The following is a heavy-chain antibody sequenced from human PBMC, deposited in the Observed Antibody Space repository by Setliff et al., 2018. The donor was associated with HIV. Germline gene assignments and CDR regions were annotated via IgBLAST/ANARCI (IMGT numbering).Heavy chain of an antibody. CDR1: GNTFSSHY. CDR2: INPSGDIT. V-gene: IGHV1-46*01. CDR3: ASKGGSGNYPDSDAFDI. J-gene: IGHJ3*02. D-gene: IGHD3-10*01. Sequence: RASVKVSCKASGNTFSSHYMHWVRQAPGKGLEWMGLINPSGDITSYAEKFQGRVTMTRDTSTSTVYMELRSLRSEDTAIYYCASKGGSGNYPDSDAFDIWG.